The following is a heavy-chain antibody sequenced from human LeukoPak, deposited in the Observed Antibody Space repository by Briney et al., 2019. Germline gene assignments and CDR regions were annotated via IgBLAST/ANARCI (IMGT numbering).Heavy chain of an antibody. Sequence: ASVKVSCKASGYTFTSYDINWVRQAPGQGLEWMGWMNPNSGNTGYAQKFQGRVTMTRNTSISTAYMELSSLRSEDTAVYYCARGPGYCSGGSCEAPNDYWGQGTLVTVSS. J-gene: IGHJ4*02. CDR1: GYTFTSYD. CDR2: MNPNSGNT. CDR3: ARGPGYCSGGSCEAPNDY. V-gene: IGHV1-8*01. D-gene: IGHD2-15*01.